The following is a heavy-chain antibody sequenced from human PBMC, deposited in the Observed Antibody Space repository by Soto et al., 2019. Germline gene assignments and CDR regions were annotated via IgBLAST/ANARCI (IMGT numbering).Heavy chain of an antibody. J-gene: IGHJ4*02. V-gene: IGHV4-30-4*01. Sequence: SETQSLTCPVSGGSISSGDYYWSWLRQPPGKGLEWIGYIYYSGSTYYNPSLKSRVTISVDTSKNQFSLKLSSVTAADTAVYYCAREATIAARLDSWGQGTLVTVSS. CDR2: IYYSGST. CDR1: GGSISSGDYY. D-gene: IGHD6-6*01. CDR3: AREATIAARLDS.